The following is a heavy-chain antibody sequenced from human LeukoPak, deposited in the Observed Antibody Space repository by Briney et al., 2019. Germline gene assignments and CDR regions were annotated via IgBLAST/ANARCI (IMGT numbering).Heavy chain of an antibody. Sequence: PGRSLRLSCAASGFTFSRHGMHWVRQAPGKGLEWVAVISYDGSNKYYADSVKGRFTISRDNAKNSLYLQMNSLRAEDTAVYYCASISGYNYYYYMDVWGKGTTVTVSS. D-gene: IGHD5-12*01. J-gene: IGHJ6*03. V-gene: IGHV3-30*03. CDR2: ISYDGSNK. CDR3: ASISGYNYYYYMDV. CDR1: GFTFSRHG.